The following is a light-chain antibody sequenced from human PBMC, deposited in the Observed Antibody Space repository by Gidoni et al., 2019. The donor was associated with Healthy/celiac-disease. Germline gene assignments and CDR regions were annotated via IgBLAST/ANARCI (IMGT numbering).Light chain of an antibody. CDR2: GAA. J-gene: IGKJ1*01. V-gene: IGKV4-1*01. CDR1: QSVLYSYNNKNY. Sequence: DIVMPQYQDSLAVALGARATINCKSSQSVLYSYNNKNYLAWYQQKPGQPPKLLIYGAANRESGVPDRFSGSGSGTDFTLTISSLQAEDVAVYYCQQYYSTPRTFXXXTKVEIK. CDR3: QQYYSTPRT.